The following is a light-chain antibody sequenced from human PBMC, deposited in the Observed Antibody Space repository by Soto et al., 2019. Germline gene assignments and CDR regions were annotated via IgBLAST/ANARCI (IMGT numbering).Light chain of an antibody. CDR3: HQASRFPLS. J-gene: IGKJ4*01. V-gene: IGKV1-12*01. CDR1: QGSRSW. CDR2: KAS. Sequence: DIHMTQSPASVSASVGDRVTISGRASQGSRSWLAWDQQKPGEAPKLLIYKASTLQTGVPSRVSGSGSGTDFTLTITSLQPEDFATYYCHQASRFPLSFGGGTKVDIK.